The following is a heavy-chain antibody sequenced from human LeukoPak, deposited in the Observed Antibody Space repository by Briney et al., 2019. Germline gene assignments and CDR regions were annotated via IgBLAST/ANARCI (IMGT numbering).Heavy chain of an antibody. D-gene: IGHD3-10*01. CDR2: INPSGGST. Sequence: ASVKVSCKASGYTFTGYYMHWVRQAPGQGLEWMGIINPSGGSTSYAQKFQGRVTMTRHTSTSTVYMELSSLRSEDTAVYYCAISPYYYGSGSYYGIDYWGQGTLVTVSS. CDR3: AISPYYYGSGSYYGIDY. CDR1: GYTFTGYY. V-gene: IGHV1-46*01. J-gene: IGHJ4*02.